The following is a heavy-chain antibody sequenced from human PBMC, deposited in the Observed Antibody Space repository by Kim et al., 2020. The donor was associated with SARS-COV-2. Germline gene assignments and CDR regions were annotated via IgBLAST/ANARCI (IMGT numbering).Heavy chain of an antibody. D-gene: IGHD6-6*01. CDR1: GFTFSSRA. CDR2: ISFDESDE. V-gene: IGHV3-30*04. Sequence: GGSLRLSCAASGFTFSSRAMHWVRQAPGKGLEWIAVISFDESDEQYADSVKGRFSVSRENSKNMLFLQMNRLRGEDTAAYDCGRDGAVAARRGYDYMDV. CDR3: GRDGAVAARRGYDYMDV. J-gene: IGHJ6*03.